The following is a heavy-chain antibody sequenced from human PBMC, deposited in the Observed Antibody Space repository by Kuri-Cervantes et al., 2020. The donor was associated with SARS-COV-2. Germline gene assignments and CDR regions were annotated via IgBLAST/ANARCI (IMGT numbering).Heavy chain of an antibody. CDR3: AKDSEDCSSTSCYIDY. V-gene: IGHV3-7*01. CDR1: GFTVSSNY. CDR2: INQHGSDK. J-gene: IGHJ4*02. D-gene: IGHD2-2*01. Sequence: GESLKISCAASGFTVSSNYMSWVRQAPGKGLEWVANINQHGSDKYYVGSVEGRFTISRDNAKNSLYLQLNSLRAEDTAVYYCAKDSEDCSSTSCYIDYWGQGTLVTVSS.